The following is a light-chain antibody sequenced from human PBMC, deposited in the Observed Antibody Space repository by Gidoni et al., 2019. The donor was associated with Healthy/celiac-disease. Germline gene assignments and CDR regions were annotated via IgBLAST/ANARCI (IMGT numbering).Light chain of an antibody. J-gene: IGKJ5*01. CDR3: QQRSNWPIT. CDR2: DAS. V-gene: IGKV3-11*01. Sequence: EIVLTQSPATLSLSPGEGATLSCRASQSVSSYLAWYQQKPGQAPRLLIYDASNRATGIPARFSGSGSGTDFTLTISSLEPEDFAVYYCQQRSNWPITFXXXTRLEIK. CDR1: QSVSSY.